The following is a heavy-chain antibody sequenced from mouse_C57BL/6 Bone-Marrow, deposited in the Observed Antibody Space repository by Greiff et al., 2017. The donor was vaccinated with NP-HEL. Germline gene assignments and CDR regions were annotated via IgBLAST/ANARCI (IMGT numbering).Heavy chain of an antibody. CDR2: IYPGSGST. CDR3: ARSYGSSPYWYFDV. D-gene: IGHD1-1*01. J-gene: IGHJ1*03. CDR1: GYTFTSYW. Sequence: QVQLQQPGAELVKPGASVKMSCKASGYTFTSYWITWVKQRPGQGLEWIGDIYPGSGSTNYNEKFKSKATLTVDTSSSTAYMQLSSLTSEDSAVYYCARSYGSSPYWYFDVWGTGTTVTVSS. V-gene: IGHV1-55*01.